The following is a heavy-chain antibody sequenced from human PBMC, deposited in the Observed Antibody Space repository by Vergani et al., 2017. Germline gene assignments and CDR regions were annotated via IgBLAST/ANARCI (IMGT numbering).Heavy chain of an antibody. CDR1: GYTFTGYY. J-gene: IGHJ6*02. CDR2: INPSGGST. Sequence: QVQLVQSGAEVKKPGASVKVSCKASGYTFTGYYMHWVRQAPGQGLEWMGIINPSGGSTSYAQKFQGRVTMTRDTSTSTVYMELSSLRSDDTAVYYCARDGIVGATPIYFYGMDVWGQGTTVTVSS. CDR3: ARDGIVGATPIYFYGMDV. D-gene: IGHD1-26*01. V-gene: IGHV1-46*01.